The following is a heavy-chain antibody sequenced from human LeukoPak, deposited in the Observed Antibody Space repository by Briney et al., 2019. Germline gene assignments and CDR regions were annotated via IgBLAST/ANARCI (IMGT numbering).Heavy chain of an antibody. J-gene: IGHJ4*02. CDR2: ISGSGGST. CDR3: AKDSFITIFGVGSDY. D-gene: IGHD3-3*01. V-gene: IGHV3-23*01. Sequence: GGSLRLSCAASGFTYSSYAMSWVRQAPGKGLEWVSAISGSGGSTYYADSVKGRFTISRDNSKNTLYLQMNSLRAEDTAVYYCAKDSFITIFGVGSDYWGQGTLVTVSS. CDR1: GFTYSSYA.